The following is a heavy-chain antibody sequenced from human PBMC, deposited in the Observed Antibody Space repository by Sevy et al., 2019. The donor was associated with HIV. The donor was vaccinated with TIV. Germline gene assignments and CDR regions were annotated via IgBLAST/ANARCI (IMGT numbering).Heavy chain of an antibody. V-gene: IGHV3-48*03. D-gene: IGHD3-3*02. J-gene: IGHJ5*02. CDR3: TRNEEAFHNGFVP. CDR2: ISSSGSSI. CDR1: GFTFSSYD. Sequence: GGSLRLSCTASGFTFSSYDMNWVRQAPGKGLEWVSKISSSGSSIYYADSVKGRFTISRDNAKNSLNLQMNSLRAEDTAVYYCTRNEEAFHNGFVPWGQGTLVTVSS.